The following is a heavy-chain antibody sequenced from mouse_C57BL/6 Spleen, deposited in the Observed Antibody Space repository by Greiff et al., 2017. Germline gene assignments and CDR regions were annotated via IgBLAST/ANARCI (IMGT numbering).Heavy chain of an antibody. CDR1: GFTFTDYY. J-gene: IGHJ1*03. CDR3: ARDNLYWYFDV. Sequence: EVQLVESGGGLVQPGGSLSLSCAASGFTFTDYYMSWVRQPPGKALEWLGFIRNKANGYTTEYSASVKGRFTISRDKSQSILYLQMKALRAENSATDYCARDNLYWYFDVWGTGTTVTVSS. CDR2: IRNKANGYTT. V-gene: IGHV7-3*01.